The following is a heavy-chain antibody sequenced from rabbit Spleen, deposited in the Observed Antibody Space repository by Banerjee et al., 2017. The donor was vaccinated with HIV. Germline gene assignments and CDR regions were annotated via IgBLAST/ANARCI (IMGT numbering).Heavy chain of an antibody. CDR1: GFSFSSSYY. CDR2: INGGSSGAT. V-gene: IGHV1S45*01. J-gene: IGHJ4*01. D-gene: IGHD6-1*01. Sequence: QEQLEESGGDLVQPEGSLTLTCTASGFSFSSSYYMCWVRQAPGKGLEYAACINGGSSGATYYASWAKGRFTISKTSSTTVTLQMTSLTAADTATYFCARRGNDYGFAPDLWGPGTLVTVS. CDR3: ARRGNDYGFAPDL.